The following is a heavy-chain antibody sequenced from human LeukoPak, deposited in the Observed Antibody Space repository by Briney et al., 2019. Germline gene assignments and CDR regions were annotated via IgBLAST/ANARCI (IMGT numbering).Heavy chain of an antibody. CDR1: GFTFSKAW. CDR3: TTDRRGAAAPSFDY. CDR2: FKSKTDGGTT. V-gene: IGHV3-15*01. J-gene: IGHJ4*02. D-gene: IGHD6-25*01. Sequence: GGSLRLSCAASGFTFSKAWMSWVRQAPGKGLEWVGRFKSKTDGGTTDYAAPVKGRFTISRDDSKNTLYLQMNSLKTEDTAVYCCTTDRRGAAAPSFDYWGQGTLVTVSS.